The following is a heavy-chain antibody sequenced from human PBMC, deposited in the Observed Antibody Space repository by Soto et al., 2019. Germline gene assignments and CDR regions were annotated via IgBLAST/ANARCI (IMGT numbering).Heavy chain of an antibody. CDR1: GFTFSSYA. V-gene: IGHV3-23*01. Sequence: EVQLLESGGGLVQPGGSLRLSCAASGFTFSSYAMSWVRQAPGKGLEWVSAISCSGGSTYYADSVKGRFTISRDNSKNTLYLQMNSLRAEDTAVYYCAKEGESRGYYDVWSGWYYFDYWGQGTLVTVSS. D-gene: IGHD3-3*01. J-gene: IGHJ4*02. CDR2: ISCSGGST. CDR3: AKEGESRGYYDVWSGWYYFDY.